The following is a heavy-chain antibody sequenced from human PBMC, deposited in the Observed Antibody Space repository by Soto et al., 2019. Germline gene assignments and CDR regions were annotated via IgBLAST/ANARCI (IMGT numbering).Heavy chain of an antibody. CDR1: GYTFTGHY. V-gene: IGHV1-2*02. CDR2: IGPESGAT. CDR3: AREGYDFWSGYYTGIGYYGMDV. Sequence: ASVKVSCKASGYTFTGHYIHWVRQAPEQGPEWMGEIGPESGATRYAQKFQGRVTMTRDMSITTVYMELSRLRSDDTAVYYCAREGYDFWSGYYTGIGYYGMDVWGQGTTVTVSS. D-gene: IGHD3-3*01. J-gene: IGHJ6*02.